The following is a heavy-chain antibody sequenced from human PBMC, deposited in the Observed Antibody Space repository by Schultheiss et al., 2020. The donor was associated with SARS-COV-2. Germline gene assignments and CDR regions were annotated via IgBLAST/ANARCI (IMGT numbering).Heavy chain of an antibody. D-gene: IGHD1-1*01. J-gene: IGHJ4*02. V-gene: IGHV4-31*03. CDR1: GGSISSGGYY. CDR3: VKDRTTGTYYFDY. Sequence: SETLSLTCTVSGGSISSGGYYWSWIRQHPGKGLEWIGSIYYSGSTYYNPSLKSRVTISVDTSKNQFSLKLSSVTAADTAVYYCVKDRTTGTYYFDYWGQGTLVTVSS. CDR2: IYYSGST.